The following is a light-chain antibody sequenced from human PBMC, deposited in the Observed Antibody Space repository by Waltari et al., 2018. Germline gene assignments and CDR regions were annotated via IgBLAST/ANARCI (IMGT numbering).Light chain of an antibody. CDR3: QTGGHGTWV. CDR1: SGHSSNV. Sequence: QLVLTQSPSASASLGASVKLTCTLSSGHSSNVIAWLQPQPEKGPRYLMQVNSDGSHSKGDESPDRFSGSSSVTERYLTIASLQSEDEADDYCQTGGHGTWVFGGGTKLTVL. V-gene: IGLV4-69*01. J-gene: IGLJ3*02. CDR2: VNSDGSH.